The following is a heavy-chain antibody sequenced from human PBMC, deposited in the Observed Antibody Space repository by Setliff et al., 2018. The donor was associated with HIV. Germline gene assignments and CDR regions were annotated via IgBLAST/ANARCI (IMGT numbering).Heavy chain of an antibody. Sequence: SETLSLTCAVYGGSFSGYYWSWIRQPPGKGLEWIGEINHSGSTNYNPSLKSRVTISVDTSKNQFSLKLSSVTAADTAVYYCARRLQFLEFLHGVGGLDVWSQGTTVTVSS. D-gene: IGHD3-3*01. J-gene: IGHJ6*02. CDR1: GGSFSGYY. CDR3: ARRLQFLEFLHGVGGLDV. CDR2: INHSGST. V-gene: IGHV4-34*01.